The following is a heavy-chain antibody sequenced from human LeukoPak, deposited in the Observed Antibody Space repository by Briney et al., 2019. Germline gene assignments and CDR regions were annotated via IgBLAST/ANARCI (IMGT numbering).Heavy chain of an antibody. CDR2: INPKNGDI. D-gene: IGHD1-26*01. CDR1: GYTFTAYW. J-gene: IGHJ4*02. CDR3: ARGILAPGNRIGYFDY. Sequence: ASVKVSCKTSGYTFTAYWLHWLRQAPGQGLEWMGWINPKNGDINYAQKFQGRVTMTRDTSISTASMELSSLRSDDTAVYYCARGILAPGNRIGYFDYWGQGTLVTVSS. V-gene: IGHV1-2*02.